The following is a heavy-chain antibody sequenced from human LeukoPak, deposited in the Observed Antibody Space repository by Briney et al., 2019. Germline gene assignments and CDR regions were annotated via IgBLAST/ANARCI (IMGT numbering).Heavy chain of an antibody. CDR2: ISGSGGST. V-gene: IGHV3-23*01. J-gene: IGHJ4*02. CDR3: AKSPSSSVIAAFDY. CDR1: GFTFSSYA. D-gene: IGHD6-13*01. Sequence: GGSLRLSCAASGFTFSSYAMSWVRQAPGKGLEWVSAISGSGGSTYYADSVKGRFTISRDNSKNKLYLQMNSLRAQDTAVYYCAKSPSSSVIAAFDYWGQGTLVTVSS.